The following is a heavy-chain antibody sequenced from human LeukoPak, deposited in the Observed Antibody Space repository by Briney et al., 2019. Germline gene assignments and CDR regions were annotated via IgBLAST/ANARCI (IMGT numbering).Heavy chain of an antibody. CDR1: GFTFSSYS. CDR3: SRDLAGHYYGSGSSFDY. D-gene: IGHD3-10*01. V-gene: IGHV3-66*01. J-gene: IGHJ4*02. Sequence: QAGGSLRLSCAASGFTFSSYSMSWVRQAPGKGLEWVSVIYSGGSTYYAVSVKGQFTISRENAKNSLFLQMDSLRAEDTAVYYCSRDLAGHYYGSGSSFDYWGQGTLVTVSS. CDR2: IYSGGST.